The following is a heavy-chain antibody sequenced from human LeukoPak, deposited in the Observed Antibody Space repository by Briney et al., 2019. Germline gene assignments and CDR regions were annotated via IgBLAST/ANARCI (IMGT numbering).Heavy chain of an antibody. CDR1: GFTFSSYA. Sequence: GGSLRLSRAASGFTFSSYAMSWVRQAPGKGLEWVSAISGSGGSTYYADSVKGRFTISRDNSKNTLYLQMNSLRAEDTAVYYCAKGGSGGPYYYDSSGYPYYFDYWGQGTLVTVSS. CDR2: ISGSGGST. V-gene: IGHV3-23*01. J-gene: IGHJ4*02. CDR3: AKGGSGGPYYYDSSGYPYYFDY. D-gene: IGHD3-22*01.